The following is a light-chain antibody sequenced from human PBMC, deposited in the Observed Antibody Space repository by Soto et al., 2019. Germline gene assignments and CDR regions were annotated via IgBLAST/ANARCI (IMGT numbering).Light chain of an antibody. V-gene: IGKV1-5*01. J-gene: IGKJ1*01. CDR1: QSISSW. CDR2: DAS. Sequence: DIQMTQSPSTLSASVGDRVTITCRASQSISSWLAWYQQKPGKAPKLLIYDASSLESGVPSRFSGSGSGTEFTLTISSLQPDDFATYYCQQYNSYSRTFGHGTKVDI. CDR3: QQYNSYSRT.